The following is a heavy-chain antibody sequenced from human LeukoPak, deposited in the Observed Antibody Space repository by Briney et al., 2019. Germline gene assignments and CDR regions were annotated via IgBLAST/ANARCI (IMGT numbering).Heavy chain of an antibody. CDR3: ARGGNPSPNRFDP. CDR2: ISRDSSTI. CDR1: GFTFSSFG. Sequence: GGSLRLSCAASGFTFSSFGMNWVRQAPGKGLEWISYISRDSSTIYYADYVKGRFTISRDSAKTSLYLQMNSLRAEDTAVYYCARGGNPSPNRFDPWGQGTLVTVSS. V-gene: IGHV3-48*01. D-gene: IGHD3-16*01. J-gene: IGHJ5*02.